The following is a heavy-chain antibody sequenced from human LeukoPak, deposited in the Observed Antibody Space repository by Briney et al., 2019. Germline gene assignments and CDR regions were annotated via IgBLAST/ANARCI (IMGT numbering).Heavy chain of an antibody. CDR3: VSGYCSSTTCYRGAY. Sequence: GGSLRLSCAASGFTFGNYWMHWVRQARGKGLLWVSRISDDGSSANYADSVQGRFTISRDNAKNTVYLQMHSLRAEDTAVYYCVSGYCSSTTCYRGAYWGQGTLVTVST. J-gene: IGHJ4*02. D-gene: IGHD2-2*03. CDR1: GFTFGNYW. V-gene: IGHV3-74*01. CDR2: ISDDGSSA.